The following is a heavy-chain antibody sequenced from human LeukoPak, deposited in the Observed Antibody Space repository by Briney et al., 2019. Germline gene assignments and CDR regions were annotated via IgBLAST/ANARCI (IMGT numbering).Heavy chain of an antibody. V-gene: IGHV1-8*01. J-gene: IGHJ4*02. CDR1: GYTFTSYD. CDR2: MNPNSGNT. CDR3: ARGLAMVDFDY. D-gene: IGHD5-18*01. Sequence: GASVRVSCKASGYTFTSYDINWVRQATGQGLEWMGWMNPNSGNTGYAQKFQGRVTMTRNTSISTAYMELSSLRPEDTAVYYCARGLAMVDFDYWGQGTLVTVSS.